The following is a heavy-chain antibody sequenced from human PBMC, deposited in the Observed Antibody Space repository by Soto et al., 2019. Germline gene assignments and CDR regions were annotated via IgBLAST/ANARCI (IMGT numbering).Heavy chain of an antibody. CDR1: CGSFSGYY. CDR3: ARYAFEWDHDY. J-gene: IGHJ4*02. CDR2: INHSGST. V-gene: IGHV4-34*01. Sequence: NPSETLSLTGAVYCGSFSGYYWSWIRQPPGKGMEWIGEINHSGSTNYNPSLKSRVTMSVDTSKNQFSLKLSSVTAADTAVYYCARYAFEWDHDYWGQGTLVT. D-gene: IGHD1-26*01.